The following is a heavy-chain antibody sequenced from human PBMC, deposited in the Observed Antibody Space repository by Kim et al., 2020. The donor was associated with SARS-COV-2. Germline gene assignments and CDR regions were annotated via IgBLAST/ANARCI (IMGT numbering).Heavy chain of an antibody. V-gene: IGHV3-9*01. CDR3: AKAEHYYYMDD. Sequence: GGSLRLSCEASGFTFSDYVMNWVRQAPGKGLEWVSGISCDGGSTDYADSVKGRFTISRDNAKNTLYLQMNSLRAEDTAVYYCAKAEHYYYMDDGAKGTA. J-gene: IGHJ6*03. CDR2: ISCDGGST. CDR1: GFTFSDYV.